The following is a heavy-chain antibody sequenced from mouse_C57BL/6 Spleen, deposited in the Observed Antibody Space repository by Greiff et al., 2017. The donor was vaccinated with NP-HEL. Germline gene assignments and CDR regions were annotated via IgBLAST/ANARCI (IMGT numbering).Heavy chain of an antibody. CDR2: IDPEDGDT. Sequence: DVQLQESGAELVRPGASVKLSCTASGFTFKDYSMHWVKQRPEQGLEWIGRIDPEDGDTEYAPKFKGKATMTADTSSNTAYLQLSSLTSEDTAVYYCTKDEYCSVFDDWGQGTTVTVSS. J-gene: IGHJ2*01. CDR1: GFTFKDYS. D-gene: IGHD1-1*01. V-gene: IGHV14-1*01. CDR3: TKDEYCSVFDD.